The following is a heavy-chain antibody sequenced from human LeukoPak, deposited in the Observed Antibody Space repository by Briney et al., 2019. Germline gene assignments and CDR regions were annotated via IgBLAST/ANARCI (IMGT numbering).Heavy chain of an antibody. D-gene: IGHD3-3*01. Sequence: SETLSLTCRVSGDSIDASYRSWIRQPPGTGLGWIGYMYYRGITNYNPSPKSRGTISIDTSKNDFSLKLSSVTAADTAVYYCAREQSITIFGVVIGYFDYWGQGTLVTVSS. CDR3: AREQSITIFGVVIGYFDY. CDR2: MYYRGIT. V-gene: IGHV4-59*12. CDR1: GDSIDASY. J-gene: IGHJ4*02.